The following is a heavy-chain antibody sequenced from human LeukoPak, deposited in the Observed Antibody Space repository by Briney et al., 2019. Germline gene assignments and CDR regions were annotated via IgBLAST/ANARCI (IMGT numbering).Heavy chain of an antibody. V-gene: IGHV3-74*01. D-gene: IGHD1-26*01. CDR2: INSDGSST. J-gene: IGHJ4*02. Sequence: PGRSLRLSCAASGFTFSSYWMHWVRQAPGKGLVWVSRINSDGSSTSYADSVKGRFTISRDNAKNTLYLQMNSLRAEDTAVYYCARSSPSYHFDYWGQGTLVTVSS. CDR1: GFTFSSYW. CDR3: ARSSPSYHFDY.